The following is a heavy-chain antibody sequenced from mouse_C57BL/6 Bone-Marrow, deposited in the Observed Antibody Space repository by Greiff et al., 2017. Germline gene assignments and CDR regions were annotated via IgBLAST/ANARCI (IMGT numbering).Heavy chain of an antibody. Sequence: EVMLVESGGGLVQPGGSLSLSCAASGFTFTDYYMSWVRHPPGKALEWLCFIRNKANGYTTEYSAPVKGRFTISRDNSQSILYLQMNALRAEDSATYYCARYCYGSSLCYWGQGTTLTVSS. CDR1: GFTFTDYY. D-gene: IGHD1-1*01. J-gene: IGHJ2*01. CDR3: ARYCYGSSLCY. CDR2: IRNKANGYTT. V-gene: IGHV7-3*01.